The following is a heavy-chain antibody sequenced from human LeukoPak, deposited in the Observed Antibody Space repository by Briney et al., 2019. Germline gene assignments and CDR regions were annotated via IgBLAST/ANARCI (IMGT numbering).Heavy chain of an antibody. Sequence: PSETLSLTCTVSGGAITSSRYYWVWIRQPPGKGLEWIGSIFHSGTAYYNPSLKSRVTISVDTSKSQFSLRLTSVTAADTAVYYCARAFSSGYWFDPWGQGTLVIVSS. V-gene: IGHV4-39*01. CDR3: ARAFSSGYWFDP. CDR2: IFHSGTA. D-gene: IGHD3-22*01. CDR1: GGAITSSRYY. J-gene: IGHJ5*02.